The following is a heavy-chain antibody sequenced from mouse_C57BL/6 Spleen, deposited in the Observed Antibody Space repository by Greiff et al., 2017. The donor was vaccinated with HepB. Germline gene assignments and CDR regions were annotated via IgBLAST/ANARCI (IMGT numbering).Heavy chain of an antibody. V-gene: IGHV7-3*01. CDR3: ARYDYDAMDY. CDR2: IRNKASGYTT. CDR1: GFTFTDYY. J-gene: IGHJ4*01. Sequence: EVMLVESGGGLVQPGGSLSLSCAASGFTFTDYYMSWVRQPPGKALEWLGFIRNKASGYTTEYSASVKGRFTISRDTSQIILYLQMNALRAEDSATYYCARYDYDAMDYWGQGTSVTVSS.